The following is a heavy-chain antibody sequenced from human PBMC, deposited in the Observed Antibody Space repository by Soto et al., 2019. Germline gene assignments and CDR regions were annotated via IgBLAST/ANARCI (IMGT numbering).Heavy chain of an antibody. CDR3: ARDRKQWLPIYYYYGMDA. CDR1: GYTFTSYG. Sequence: ASVKVSCKASGYTFTSYGISWVRQAPGQGLEWMGWISAYNGNTNYAQKLQGRVTMTTDTSTSTAYMELRSLRSDDTAVYYCARDRKQWLPIYYYYGMDAWGQGTTVTVSS. V-gene: IGHV1-18*01. J-gene: IGHJ6*02. CDR2: ISAYNGNT. D-gene: IGHD6-19*01.